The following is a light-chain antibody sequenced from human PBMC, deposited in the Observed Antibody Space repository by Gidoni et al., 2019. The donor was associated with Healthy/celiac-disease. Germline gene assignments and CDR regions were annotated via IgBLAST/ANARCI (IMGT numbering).Light chain of an antibody. Sequence: QSVLTQPPSVSAAPGQKVTISCSGSSSNIGNNYVSWYQQLPGTAPKLLIYDNNKRPSGIPDRFSGSKSGMSATLVITGLQTGDEADYYCGTWDSSLSSGVFGGGTELTVL. CDR1: SSNIGNNY. J-gene: IGLJ3*02. CDR2: DNN. V-gene: IGLV1-51*01. CDR3: GTWDSSLSSGV.